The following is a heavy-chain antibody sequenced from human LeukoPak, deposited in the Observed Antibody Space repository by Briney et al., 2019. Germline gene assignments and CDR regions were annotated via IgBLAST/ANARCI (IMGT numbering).Heavy chain of an antibody. CDR2: IYYSGST. Sequence: PSETLSLTCTVSGGSISSYYWSWIRQPPGKGLEWIGYIYYSGSTNYNPSLKSRVTISVDTSKNQFSLKLSSVTAADTAVYYCERTEYSSRFDPWGQGTLVTVSS. CDR3: ERTEYSSRFDP. V-gene: IGHV4-59*01. CDR1: GGSISSYY. J-gene: IGHJ5*02. D-gene: IGHD6-6*01.